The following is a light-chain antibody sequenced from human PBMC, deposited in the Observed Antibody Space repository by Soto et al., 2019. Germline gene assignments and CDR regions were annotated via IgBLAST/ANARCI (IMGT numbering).Light chain of an antibody. Sequence: QSVLTQPPSASGSPGQSVTISCTGTSSDVGGYKYVSWYQQHPGKAPKLMIYEVSKRPSGVPDRFSGSKSGNTASLTVSGLQAEDEADYYCSSYGGSNNYVFGTGTKLTVL. CDR1: SSDVGGYKY. V-gene: IGLV2-8*01. J-gene: IGLJ1*01. CDR3: SSYGGSNNYV. CDR2: EVS.